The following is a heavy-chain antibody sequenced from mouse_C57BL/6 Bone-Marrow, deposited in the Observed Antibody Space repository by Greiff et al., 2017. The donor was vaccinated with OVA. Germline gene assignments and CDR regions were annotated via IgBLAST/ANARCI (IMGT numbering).Heavy chain of an antibody. CDR3: ARRGNYLYYFGY. CDR2: FHPYNDDT. CDR1: GYTFTTYP. J-gene: IGHJ2*01. V-gene: IGHV1-47*01. D-gene: IGHD2-1*01. Sequence: VHLVESGAELVKPGASVKMSCKASGYTFTTYPIEWMKQNHGKSLEWIGNFHPYNDDTKYNEKFKGKATLTVEKSSSSVYLELSRLTSDDSDVYYCARRGNYLYYFGYWGKGTTLTVSS.